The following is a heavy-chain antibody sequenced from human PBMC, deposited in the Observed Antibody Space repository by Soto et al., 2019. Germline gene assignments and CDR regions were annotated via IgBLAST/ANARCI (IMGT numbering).Heavy chain of an antibody. CDR3: ARETVGTIDR. V-gene: IGHV4-31*03. J-gene: IGHJ5*02. CDR2: IYNSGST. Sequence: QVQLQESGPGLVKPSQTLSLTCTVSGGSISSVGYYWSWIRQHPGKGLEWIGYIYNSGSTHYNPSLQXRITMSVDTSKNQFSLKLSSVTVADTAVYFCARETVGTIDRWGQGTLVTVSS. CDR1: GGSISSVGYY. D-gene: IGHD5-12*01.